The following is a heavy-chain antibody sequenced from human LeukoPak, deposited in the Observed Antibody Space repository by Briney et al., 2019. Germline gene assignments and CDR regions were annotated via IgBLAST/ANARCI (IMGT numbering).Heavy chain of an antibody. CDR2: ISDSGGNT. Sequence: PGGSLRLSCAASGFTFNSYAMSWVRQAPWERLQWVSGISDSGGNTYYADSVRGRFTISRDNSKNTLYLQMNSLRAEDTAVYYCAKAGYSYGSSRIYWGQGTLVTVSS. V-gene: IGHV3-23*01. J-gene: IGHJ4*02. CDR1: GFTFNSYA. CDR3: AKAGYSYGSSRIY. D-gene: IGHD5-18*01.